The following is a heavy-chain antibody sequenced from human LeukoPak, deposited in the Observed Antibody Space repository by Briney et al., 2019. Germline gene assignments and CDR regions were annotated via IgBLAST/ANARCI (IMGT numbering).Heavy chain of an antibody. CDR3: VRQYNSSWLQFFDY. CDR2: IKQDGSAK. CDR1: GGSISSYY. D-gene: IGHD6-13*01. V-gene: IGHV3-7*01. J-gene: IGHJ4*02. Sequence: ETLSLTCTVSGGSISSYYWSWIRQPPGKGLEWVANIKQDGSAKYYVDSVKGRFTISRDNAKNSLYLQMNSLRAEDTAVYYCVRQYNSSWLQFFDYWGQGTLVTVSS.